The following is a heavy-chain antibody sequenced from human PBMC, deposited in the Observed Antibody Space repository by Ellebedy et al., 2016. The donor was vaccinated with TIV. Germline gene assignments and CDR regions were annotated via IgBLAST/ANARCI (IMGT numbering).Heavy chain of an antibody. CDR1: GFTFSRYW. Sequence: GESLKISCAASGFTFSRYWMSWLRQAPGKGLEWVAHIKFDEIEKYHADSVKGRFTISRDNARNSLYLQMNSLRVDDTAVYYCARDGEFWGLRLYYGMDVWGQGTTVTVSS. V-gene: IGHV3-7*05. D-gene: IGHD3-16*01. CDR2: IKFDEIEK. CDR3: ARDGEFWGLRLYYGMDV. J-gene: IGHJ6*02.